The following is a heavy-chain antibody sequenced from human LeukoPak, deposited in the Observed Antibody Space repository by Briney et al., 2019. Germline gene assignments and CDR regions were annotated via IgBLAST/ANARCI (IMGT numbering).Heavy chain of an antibody. Sequence: ASVKVSCKASGYTFTTYYIHWVRQAPGQGLEWMGIINPSGGSTSYAQKFQGRVTMTRDTSTSTVYMELSSLRSEDTAVYYCARVRGSGNYFDYWGQGTLVTVSS. D-gene: IGHD3-10*01. CDR2: INPSGGST. V-gene: IGHV1-46*01. CDR1: GYTFTTYY. J-gene: IGHJ4*02. CDR3: ARVRGSGNYFDY.